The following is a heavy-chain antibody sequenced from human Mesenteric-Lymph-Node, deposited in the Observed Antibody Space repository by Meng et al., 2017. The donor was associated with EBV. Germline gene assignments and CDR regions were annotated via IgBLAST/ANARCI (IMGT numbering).Heavy chain of an antibody. CDR2: FYYSGST. V-gene: IGHV4-61*01. CDR3: ARDARAPGYDFGMDV. J-gene: IGHJ6*02. Sequence: VQRQESGPGLVKPSETLSLTCTVSGGSVSSGSYYWSWIRQPPGKGLEWIGCFYYSGSTNYNPSLKSRVTILVDTSKNQFSLNLSSVTAADTAVYYCARDARAPGYDFGMDVWGQGTTVTVSS. CDR1: GGSVSSGSYY.